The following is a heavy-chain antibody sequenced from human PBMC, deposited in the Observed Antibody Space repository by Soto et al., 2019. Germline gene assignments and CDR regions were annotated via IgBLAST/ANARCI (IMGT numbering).Heavy chain of an antibody. CDR3: ARVKGGVAVAGVDY. V-gene: IGHV3-7*01. CDR2: IKQDGSEK. CDR1: GFTFSSYW. J-gene: IGHJ4*02. Sequence: GGSLRLSCAASGFTFSSYWMSWVRQAPGKGLEWVANIKQDGSEKYYVDSVKGRFTISRDNAKNSLYLQMNSLRAEDTAVYYCARVKGGVAVAGVDYWGQGTLVTVS. D-gene: IGHD6-19*01.